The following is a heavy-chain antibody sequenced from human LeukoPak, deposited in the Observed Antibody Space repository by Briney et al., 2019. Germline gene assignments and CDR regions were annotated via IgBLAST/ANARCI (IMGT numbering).Heavy chain of an antibody. Sequence: GGSLRLFCAASGFPFSSYSMIWARQAPGKGLEWVSSISSSSSYIYYADSVKGRFTISRDNAKNSLYLQMNSLRAEDTAVYYCARGPGDAATSDYWGQGTLVTVSS. CDR2: ISSSSSYI. CDR3: ARGPGDAATSDY. CDR1: GFPFSSYS. D-gene: IGHD5-18*01. V-gene: IGHV3-21*01. J-gene: IGHJ4*02.